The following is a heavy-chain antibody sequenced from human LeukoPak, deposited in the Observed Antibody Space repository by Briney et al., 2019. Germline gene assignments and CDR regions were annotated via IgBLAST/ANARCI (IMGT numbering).Heavy chain of an antibody. CDR3: ARAKEYYDILTGYGYYYGMDV. CDR2: ISNSSSYI. V-gene: IGHV3-21*01. CDR1: GFTFSSYS. D-gene: IGHD3-9*01. J-gene: IGHJ6*02. Sequence: GGSLRLSCAASGFTFSSYSMNWVRQAPGKGLEWVSSISNSSSYIYYADSVKGRFTISRDNAKNSLYLQMNSLRAEDTAVYYCARAKEYYDILTGYGYYYGMDVWGQGTTVTVSS.